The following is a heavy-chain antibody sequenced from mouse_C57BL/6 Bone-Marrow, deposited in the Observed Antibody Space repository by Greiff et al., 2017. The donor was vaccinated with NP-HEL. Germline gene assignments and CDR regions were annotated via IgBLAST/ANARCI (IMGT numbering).Heavy chain of an antibody. V-gene: IGHV1-50*01. CDR3: ANYLYWYFDV. CDR1: GYTFTSYW. J-gene: IGHJ1*03. D-gene: IGHD1-1*01. Sequence: QVQLQQPGAELVKPGASVKLSCKASGYTFTSYWMQWVKQRPGQGLEWIGEIDPSDSYTNYNQKFKGKATLTVDTSSSTAYMQLSSLTSEDSAVYYCANYLYWYFDVWGTGTTVTVSS. CDR2: IDPSDSYT.